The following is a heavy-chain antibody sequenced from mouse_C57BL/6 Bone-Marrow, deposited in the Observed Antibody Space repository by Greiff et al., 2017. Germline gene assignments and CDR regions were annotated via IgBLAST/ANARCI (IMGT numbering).Heavy chain of an antibody. Sequence: EVQGVESGGDLVKPGGSLKLSCAASGFTFSSYGMSWVRQTPDKRLEWVATISSGGSYTYYPDSVKGRFPISRDNAKNTLYLQMSSLKSEDTAMYYCARHVTGTYFDVWGTGTTVTVSS. CDR3: ARHVTGTYFDV. J-gene: IGHJ1*03. CDR2: ISSGGSYT. D-gene: IGHD4-1*01. V-gene: IGHV5-6*01. CDR1: GFTFSSYG.